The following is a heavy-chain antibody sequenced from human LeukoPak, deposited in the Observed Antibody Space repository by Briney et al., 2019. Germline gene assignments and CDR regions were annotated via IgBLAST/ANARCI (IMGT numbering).Heavy chain of an antibody. J-gene: IGHJ6*02. D-gene: IGHD4-17*01. CDR2: ILYDGSNK. CDR3: ARSPYGDYGGYYYYGMDV. CDR1: GSTFSSYG. V-gene: IGHV3-33*05. Sequence: GRSLRLSCAASGSTFSSYGIHCVRHPPSNWLEWVAVILYDGSNKYHAHSVKARFTISRDNSTHTLYLQMNSLRAEDTAVYYCARSPYGDYGGYYYYGMDVWGQGTTVTVSS.